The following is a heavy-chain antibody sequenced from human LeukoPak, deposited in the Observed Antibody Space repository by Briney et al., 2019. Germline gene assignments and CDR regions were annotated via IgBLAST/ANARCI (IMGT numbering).Heavy chain of an antibody. CDR3: ARDEYSSSSLY. Sequence: GGSLRLSCAASGFTFSSYAMSWVRQAPGKGLEWVSVIYSGGSTYYADSVKGRFTISRDNSKNTLYLQMKSLRAEDTAVYYCARDEYSSSSLYWGQGTLVTVSS. J-gene: IGHJ4*02. CDR2: IYSGGST. V-gene: IGHV3-66*01. CDR1: GFTFSSYA. D-gene: IGHD6-6*01.